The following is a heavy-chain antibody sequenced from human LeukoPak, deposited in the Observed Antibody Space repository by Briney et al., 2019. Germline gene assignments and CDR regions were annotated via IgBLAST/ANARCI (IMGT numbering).Heavy chain of an antibody. D-gene: IGHD3-10*01. CDR3: AKDKIRGVIGTLDN. J-gene: IGHJ3*02. CDR2: ITGSGEST. V-gene: IGHV3-23*01. Sequence: GGSLRPSCVASGFTFSNYAMSWVRQAPGKGLEWVSGITGSGESTYYTDSVKGRFTISRDNSKSSVNLQMNSLRAEDTAIYYCAKDKIRGVIGTLDNWGQGTMVTVSS. CDR1: GFTFSNYA.